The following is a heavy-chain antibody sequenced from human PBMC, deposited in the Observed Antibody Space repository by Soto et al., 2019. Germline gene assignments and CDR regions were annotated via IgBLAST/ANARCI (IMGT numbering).Heavy chain of an antibody. D-gene: IGHD3-10*01. J-gene: IGHJ6*02. V-gene: IGHV5-51*01. CDR3: ACGGVRGVITQTRDYYGMDV. CDR1: GYSFTSYC. CDR2: IYPGDSDT. Sequence: PGESLKISCKGSGYSFTSYCIGWVRQMHGKDLEWMGIIYPGDSDTRYSPSFQGQVTISADKSISTAYLQWSSLKASDTAMYCCACGGVRGVITQTRDYYGMDVWGQGATVTVSS.